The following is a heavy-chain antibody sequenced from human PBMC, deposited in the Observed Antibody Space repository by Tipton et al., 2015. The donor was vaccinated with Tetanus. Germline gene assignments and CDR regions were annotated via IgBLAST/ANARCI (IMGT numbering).Heavy chain of an antibody. V-gene: IGHV4-4*07. J-gene: IGHJ2*01. D-gene: IGHD4-23*01. Sequence: TLSLTCTVSRGPISSYYWTWIQQPAGKGLEWIGHISNGNPDYTPSLKSRITISVDTSKNQLSLKLTSVTAADTAVYYCASMTPVDWYFDLWGRGTLVTVSS. CDR2: ISNGNP. CDR3: ASMTPVDWYFDL. CDR1: RGPISSYY.